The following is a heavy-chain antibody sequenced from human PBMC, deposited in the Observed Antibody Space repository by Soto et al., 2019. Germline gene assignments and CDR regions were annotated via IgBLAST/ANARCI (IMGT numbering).Heavy chain of an antibody. V-gene: IGHV4-34*01. CDR3: ATRITVFGLLMPPFDP. J-gene: IGHJ5*02. Sequence: SETLSLTCAVYGGSVNGYYWNWIRQPPGKGLEWIGEINHTGGSHYNPSLKSRVTMSVDTSKNQFSLRLSSVTAADTAIYYCATRITVFGLLMPPFDPWGQGTQVTVSS. CDR2: INHTGGS. D-gene: IGHD3-3*01. CDR1: GGSVNGYY.